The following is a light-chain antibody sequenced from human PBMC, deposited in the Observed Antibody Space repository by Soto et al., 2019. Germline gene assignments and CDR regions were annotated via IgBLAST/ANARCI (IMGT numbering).Light chain of an antibody. CDR3: QQYGSSQIT. Sequence: EIVLTQSPGTLSLSPGEGATVSCRASQSVRSRFLAWYQQKPGKAPRLLIYDASRRAPGIPDRFSGSGSGTDFTLTISRLEPEDFAVFYCQQYGSSQITFGQGTRLEIK. CDR2: DAS. J-gene: IGKJ5*01. V-gene: IGKV3-20*01. CDR1: QSVRSRF.